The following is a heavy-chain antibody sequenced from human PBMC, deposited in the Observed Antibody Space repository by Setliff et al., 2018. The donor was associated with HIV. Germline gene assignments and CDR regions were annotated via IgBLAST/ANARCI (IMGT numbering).Heavy chain of an antibody. V-gene: IGHV4-61*02. Sequence: SETLSLTCTVSGGSISSGDYYWTWIRQPAGKGLQWIGRIHTSGNTNYNPSLKSRVTISVDTPKSQFSLKLTSVTPADTAIYYCAREDGSNSHDTFEIWGQGILVTVSS. CDR3: AREDGSNSHDTFEI. D-gene: IGHD1-1*01. CDR1: GGSISSGDYY. CDR2: IHTSGNT. J-gene: IGHJ3*02.